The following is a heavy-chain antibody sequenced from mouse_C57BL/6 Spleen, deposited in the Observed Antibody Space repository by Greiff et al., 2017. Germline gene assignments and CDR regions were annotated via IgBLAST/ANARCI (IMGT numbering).Heavy chain of an antibody. V-gene: IGHV1-52*01. CDR3: ARSVCYCGSSNWYFDV. D-gene: IGHD1-1*01. CDR1: GYTFTSYW. J-gene: IGHJ1*03. CDR2: IYPSDSET. Sequence: QVQLQQPGAELVRPGSSVKLSCKASGYTFTSYWMHWVKQRPIQGLEWIGNIYPSDSETHYNQKFKDKATLTADKSSSTAYMQLSSLTSEDSAADDCARSVCYCGSSNWYFDVWGTGTTVTVSS.